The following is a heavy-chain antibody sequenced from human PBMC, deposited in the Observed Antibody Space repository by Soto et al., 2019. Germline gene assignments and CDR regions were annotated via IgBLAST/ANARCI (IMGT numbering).Heavy chain of an antibody. J-gene: IGHJ4*02. V-gene: IGHV1-18*01. CDR1: GYTFTSYG. Sequence: ASVKVSCKASGYTFTSYGISWVRQAPGQRLEWMGWISAYNGNTNYEQKLQGRVTMTTDTSTSTAYMELRSLRSDDTAVYYCARDRGIAVAGTFDYWGQGTLVTVSS. CDR3: ARDRGIAVAGTFDY. CDR2: ISAYNGNT. D-gene: IGHD6-19*01.